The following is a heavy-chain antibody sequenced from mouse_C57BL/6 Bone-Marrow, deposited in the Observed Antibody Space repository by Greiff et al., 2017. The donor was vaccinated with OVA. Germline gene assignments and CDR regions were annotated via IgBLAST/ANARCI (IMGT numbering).Heavy chain of an antibody. CDR3: ARVAKGWYFDV. V-gene: IGHV1-69*01. CDR2: IDPSDSYT. Sequence: QVQLQQPGAELVMPGASVKLSCKASGYTFTSYWMHWVKQRPGQGLEWIGEIDPSDSYTNYNQKFKGKSTLTVDKSSSTAYMQLSSLTSEDSAVYYCARVAKGWYFDVWGTGTTVTVSS. D-gene: IGHD1-1*01. CDR1: GYTFTSYW. J-gene: IGHJ1*03.